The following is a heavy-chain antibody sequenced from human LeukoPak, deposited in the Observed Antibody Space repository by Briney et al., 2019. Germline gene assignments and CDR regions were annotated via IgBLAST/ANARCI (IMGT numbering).Heavy chain of an antibody. V-gene: IGHV3-30*03. CDR3: AREASVTNWYFDL. D-gene: IGHD2-2*01. CDR1: GFTFSSHG. Sequence: PGGSLRLSCAASGFTFSSHGMQWVRQAPGKGLEWVTVIASDGSAQYYIDSVKGRFTTSRDNPKNMLYLQMNSLRTEDTAVYYCAREASVTNWYFDLWGRGALVSVSS. CDR2: IASDGSAQ. J-gene: IGHJ2*01.